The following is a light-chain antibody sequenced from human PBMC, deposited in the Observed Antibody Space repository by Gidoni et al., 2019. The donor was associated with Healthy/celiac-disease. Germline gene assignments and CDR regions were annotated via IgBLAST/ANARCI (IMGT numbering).Light chain of an antibody. V-gene: IGLV2-23*01. CDR1: SSDVGSYNL. Sequence: QSALTQPASVSGSPGQSITISCTGTSSDVGSYNLVSWYQQHPGKAPKLMIYEGSKRPSGVSNRFSGSKSGNTASLTISGLQAEDEADYYCCSYAANRGYVFGTGTKVTVL. CDR2: EGS. CDR3: CSYAANRGYV. J-gene: IGLJ1*01.